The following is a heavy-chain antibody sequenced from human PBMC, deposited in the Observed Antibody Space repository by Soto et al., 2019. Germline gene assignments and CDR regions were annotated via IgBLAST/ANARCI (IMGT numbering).Heavy chain of an antibody. Sequence: SETLSLTCTVSGGSVSSGSYYWSWIRQPPGKGLEWIGYIYYSGSTNYNPSLKSRVTISVDTSKNQFSLKLSSVTAADTAVYYCARDNNWSYDYWGQGILVTVSS. D-gene: IGHD1-1*01. V-gene: IGHV4-61*01. J-gene: IGHJ4*02. CDR1: GGSVSSGSYY. CDR2: IYYSGST. CDR3: ARDNNWSYDY.